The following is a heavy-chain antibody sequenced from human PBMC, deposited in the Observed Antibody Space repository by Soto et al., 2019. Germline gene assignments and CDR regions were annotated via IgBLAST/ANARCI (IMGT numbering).Heavy chain of an antibody. Sequence: QVQVVQSGAEVKKPGASVKVSCKASGYTFTSYAMHWVRQAPGQRLEWMGWINPGNGNTKNSQKFQGRVTITRDTFASPAYMELSSLRSEDTAVYYCARVASSVTTFYFDLWGRGTLVTVSS. J-gene: IGHJ2*01. D-gene: IGHD4-17*01. CDR1: GYTFTSYA. CDR2: INPGNGNT. V-gene: IGHV1-3*01. CDR3: ARVASSVTTFYFDL.